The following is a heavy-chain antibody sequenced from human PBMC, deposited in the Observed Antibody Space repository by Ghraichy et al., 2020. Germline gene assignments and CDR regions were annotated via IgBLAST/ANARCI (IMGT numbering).Heavy chain of an antibody. J-gene: IGHJ4*02. CDR1: GGSISSGAYY. CDR2: IFYSGST. CDR3: ARWACRDISGRFFDY. V-gene: IGHV4-31*03. D-gene: IGHD6-19*01. Sequence: SQTLSLTCTVSGGSISSGAYYWSWIRQHPGKGLEWIGYIFYSGSTYYNPSLKSRLTISVDTSKNQFSLKMSSVTAADTAVYYCARWACRDISGRFFDYWGQGTLVTVSS.